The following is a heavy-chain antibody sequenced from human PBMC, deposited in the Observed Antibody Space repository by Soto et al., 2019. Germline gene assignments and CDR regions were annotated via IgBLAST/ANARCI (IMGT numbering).Heavy chain of an antibody. V-gene: IGHV4-31*03. CDR3: ARTITSRPFYYGMDV. J-gene: IGHJ6*02. CDR2: IYYSGST. CDR1: GGSISSGDYY. Sequence: PSETLSLTCTVSGGSISSGDYYWSWIRQHPGKGLEWIGYIYYSGSTYYNPSLKSRVTISVDTSKNQFSLKLRSVTAADTAVYYCARTITSRPFYYGMDVWGQGTTVTVSS.